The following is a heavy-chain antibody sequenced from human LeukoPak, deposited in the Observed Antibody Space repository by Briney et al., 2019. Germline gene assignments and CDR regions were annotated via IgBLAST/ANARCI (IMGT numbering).Heavy chain of an antibody. D-gene: IGHD3-10*01. CDR1: GFTFSSYA. Sequence: GGSLRLSCAASGFTFSSYAMSWVRQAPGKGLEWVSAISGSSGSTYYADSVKGRFTISRDNSKNTLYLQVNSLRAEDTAVYYXXXGXYYXXGSYXXXQGDHXXXXWGQXXXXTVX. V-gene: IGHV3-23*01. CDR3: XXGXYYXXGSYXXXQGDHXXXX. CDR2: ISGSSGST. J-gene: IGHJ4*02.